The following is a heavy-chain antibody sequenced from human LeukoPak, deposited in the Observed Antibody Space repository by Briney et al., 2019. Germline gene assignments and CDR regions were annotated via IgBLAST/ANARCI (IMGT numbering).Heavy chain of an antibody. J-gene: IGHJ5*02. D-gene: IGHD3-10*01. CDR1: GYTFTNFY. CDR3: ARDQAIRYGSGSYSPRGFDP. CDR2: INPSGSST. V-gene: IGHV1-46*01. Sequence: ASVKVSCMSSGYTFTNFYMHWVRQAPGQGLEWMGLINPSGSSTWFAEKFQGRIILTRDMSTTTDYMELSSLRSEDTAVYYCARDQAIRYGSGSYSPRGFDPWAREPWSPSPQ.